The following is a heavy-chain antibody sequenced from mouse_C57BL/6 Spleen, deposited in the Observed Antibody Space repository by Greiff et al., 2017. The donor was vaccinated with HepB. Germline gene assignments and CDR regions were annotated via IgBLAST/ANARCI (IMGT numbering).Heavy chain of an antibody. CDR2: IDPSDSYT. CDR1: GYTFTSYW. V-gene: IGHV1-50*01. CDR3: ARSYYGSSYPYYAMDY. J-gene: IGHJ4*01. Sequence: QVQLQQPGAELVKPGASVKLSCKASGYTFTSYWMQWVKQRPGQGLEWIGEIDPSDSYTNYNQKFKGKATLTVDTSSSTAYMHLSSLTSEDSAVYDCARSYYGSSYPYYAMDYWGQGTSVTVSS. D-gene: IGHD1-1*01.